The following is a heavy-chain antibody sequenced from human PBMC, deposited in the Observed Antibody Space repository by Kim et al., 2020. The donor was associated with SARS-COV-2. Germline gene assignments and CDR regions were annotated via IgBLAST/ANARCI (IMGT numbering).Heavy chain of an antibody. CDR2: ISGSGGST. CDR1: GFTFSSYA. CDR3: AKGLGYSYGSYYYYGMDV. V-gene: IGHV3-23*01. J-gene: IGHJ6*02. Sequence: GGSLRLSCAASGFTFSSYAMSWVRQAPGKGLEWVSAISGSGGSTYYADSVKGRFTISRDNSKNTLYLQMNSLRAEDTAVYYCAKGLGYSYGSYYYYGMDVWGQGTTVTVSS. D-gene: IGHD5-18*01.